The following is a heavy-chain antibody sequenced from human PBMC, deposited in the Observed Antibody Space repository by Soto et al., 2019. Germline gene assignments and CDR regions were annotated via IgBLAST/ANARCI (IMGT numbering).Heavy chain of an antibody. V-gene: IGHV1-69*02. CDR3: ARGLETLGYYDSRDQNWLDP. D-gene: IGHD3-22*01. CDR1: GGTFSSYT. Sequence: SLKVSCKASGGTFSSYTISWVRQAPGQGLEWMGRIIPILGIANYAQKFQGRVTITADKSTSTAYMELSSLRSEDTAVYYCARGLETLGYYDSRDQNWLDPWGQGTLVIGSS. J-gene: IGHJ5*02. CDR2: IIPILGIA.